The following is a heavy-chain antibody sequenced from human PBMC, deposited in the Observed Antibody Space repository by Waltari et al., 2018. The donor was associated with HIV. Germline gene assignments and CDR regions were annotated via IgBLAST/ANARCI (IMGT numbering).Heavy chain of an antibody. V-gene: IGHV3-15*01. CDR2: IKSKTDGGTT. CDR3: TTDKGFVPATFDY. J-gene: IGHJ4*02. Sequence: EVQLVESGGGLVKPGGSLRLSCAASGFTFSNAWVSWVRKAQGKGLEWVGRIKSKTDGGTTDYAAPVKGRFTISRDDSKNTLYLQMNSLKTEDTAVYYCTTDKGFVPATFDYWGQGTLVTVSS. D-gene: IGHD2-2*01. CDR1: GFTFSNAW.